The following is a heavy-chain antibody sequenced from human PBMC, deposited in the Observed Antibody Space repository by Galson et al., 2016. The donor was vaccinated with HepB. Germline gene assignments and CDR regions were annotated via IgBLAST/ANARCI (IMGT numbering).Heavy chain of an antibody. J-gene: IGHJ6*02. CDR2: ISSNGYTT. Sequence: SLRLSCAASDFTFRSFEMNWVRQAPGQGLEWVSYISSNGYTTYSADSVKGRFTISRDNAKNSLYLLMNSLRAEDTAVYYCARDFRTVNRLKMDVWGQGTTVTVSS. D-gene: IGHD4-11*01. CDR3: ARDFRTVNRLKMDV. CDR1: DFTFRSFE. V-gene: IGHV3-48*03.